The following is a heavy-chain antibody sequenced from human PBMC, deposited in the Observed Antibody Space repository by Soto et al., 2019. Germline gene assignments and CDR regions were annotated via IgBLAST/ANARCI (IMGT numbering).Heavy chain of an antibody. Sequence: QVQLVQSGAEMKKPGSSVKVSCQSSGGTFNTYAMNWVRQAPGQGPEWMGDISPMFGAANYAPKFQGRVTITADESRGASYMQLSSLTSEDTALYFCAWEVQVHTPAFVYWGQGTLVTVSS. CDR2: ISPMFGAA. D-gene: IGHD3-10*01. CDR1: GGTFNTYA. J-gene: IGHJ4*02. CDR3: AWEVQVHTPAFVY. V-gene: IGHV1-69*19.